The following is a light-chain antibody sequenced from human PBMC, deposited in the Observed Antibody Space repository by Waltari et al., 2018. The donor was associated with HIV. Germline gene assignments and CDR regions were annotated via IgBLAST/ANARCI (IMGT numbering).Light chain of an antibody. CDR3: AAWDDRLSGV. Sequence: QSVLTQPSPASGTPGQRGTIACAGGSSNVCYNHCYWYQQFPGTPPKLLIYRNNQRPSGVPDRFSGSKSGTSPSLVISGLRSEDEADYYCAAWDDRLSGVFGGGTKVTV. V-gene: IGLV1-47*01. CDR1: SSNVCYNH. J-gene: IGLJ2*01. CDR2: RNN.